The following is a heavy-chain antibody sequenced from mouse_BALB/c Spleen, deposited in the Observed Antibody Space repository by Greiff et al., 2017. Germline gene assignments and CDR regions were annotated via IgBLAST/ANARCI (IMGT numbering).Heavy chain of an antibody. CDR1: GFSLTSYG. CDR3: ARDRGDYGGAMDY. V-gene: IGHV2-9*02. CDR2: ILAGGST. J-gene: IGHJ4*01. Sequence: QVQLQQSGPGLVAPSQSLSITCTVSGFSLTSYGVHWVRQPPGKGLEWLGVILAGGSTNYNSALMSRLSISKDNSKSQVFLKMNSLQTDDTAMYYCARDRGDYGGAMDYWGQGTSVTVSS. D-gene: IGHD2-4*01.